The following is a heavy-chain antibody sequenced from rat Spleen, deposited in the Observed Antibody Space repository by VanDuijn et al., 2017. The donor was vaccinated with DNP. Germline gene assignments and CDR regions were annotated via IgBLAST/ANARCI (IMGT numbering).Heavy chain of an antibody. CDR3: ARGLGRARAFDY. D-gene: IGHD4-1*01. V-gene: IGHV5-29*01. J-gene: IGHJ2*01. Sequence: EVQLVESGGGLVQPGRSLKLSCAASGFTFSNYGMAWVRQAPTKGLEWVATISYDGSSTYYRDSVKGRFTISRDNAKSTLYLQMDSLRSEDTATCYCARGLGRARAFDYWGQGVMVTVSS. CDR2: ISYDGSST. CDR1: GFTFSNYG.